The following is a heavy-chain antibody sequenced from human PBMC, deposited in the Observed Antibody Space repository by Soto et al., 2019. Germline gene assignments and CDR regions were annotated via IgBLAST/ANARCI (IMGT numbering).Heavy chain of an antibody. J-gene: IGHJ4*02. Sequence: EVQLVESGGGLLQPGGSLRLSCAASGFTFSSYSMNWVRQAPGKGLERVSYISSSSSTIYYADSVKGRFTISRDNAKKFRYLQMNSLRDEDTVGYYCARDRLRGSSGYPLHDYWGQGTLVTVSS. CDR1: GFTFSSYS. CDR2: ISSSSSTI. D-gene: IGHD3-22*01. V-gene: IGHV3-48*02. CDR3: ARDRLRGSSGYPLHDY.